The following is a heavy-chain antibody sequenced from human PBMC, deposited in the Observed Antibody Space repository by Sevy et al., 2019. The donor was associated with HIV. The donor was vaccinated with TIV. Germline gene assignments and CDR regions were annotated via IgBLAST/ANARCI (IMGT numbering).Heavy chain of an antibody. CDR2: ISSSGSTI. J-gene: IGHJ3*02. Sequence: GGSLRLSCAASGFTFSSYEMNWVRQAPGKGLEWVSYISSSGSTIYYADSVKGRFTISRDNAKNSLYLQMNSLRAEDTAVYYCARDSFSILTPAQGAFDIWGQGTMVTVSS. D-gene: IGHD3-9*01. CDR3: ARDSFSILTPAQGAFDI. V-gene: IGHV3-48*03. CDR1: GFTFSSYE.